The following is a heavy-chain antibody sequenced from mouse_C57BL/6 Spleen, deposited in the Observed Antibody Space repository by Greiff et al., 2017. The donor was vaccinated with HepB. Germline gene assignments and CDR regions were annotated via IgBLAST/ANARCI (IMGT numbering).Heavy chain of an antibody. J-gene: IGHJ4*01. V-gene: IGHV5-4*03. CDR3: ARAYYGNAWDY. CDR2: ISAGGSYT. CDR1: GFTFSSYA. D-gene: IGHD2-10*01. Sequence: EVNLVESGGGLVKPGGSLKLSCAASGFTFSSYAMSWVRQTPEKRLEWVATISAGGSYTYYPDNVKGRITISRDNAKNNLYLQMSHLKSEDTAMYYCARAYYGNAWDYWGQGTSVTVSS.